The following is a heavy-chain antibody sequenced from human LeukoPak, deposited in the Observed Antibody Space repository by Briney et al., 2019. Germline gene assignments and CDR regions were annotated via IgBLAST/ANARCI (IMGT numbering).Heavy chain of an antibody. D-gene: IGHD6-13*01. CDR2: IYYSGST. J-gene: IGHJ6*02. V-gene: IGHV4-31*03. CDR1: GGSISSGGYS. CDR3: ARVGSSWYGYYYGMDV. Sequence: SETLSLTCTVSGGSISSGGYSWSWIRQHPGKGLEWIGYIYYSGSTYYNPSLKSRVTISVDTSKNQFSLKLSSVTAADTAVYYCARVGSSWYGYYYGMDVWGQGTTVTVSS.